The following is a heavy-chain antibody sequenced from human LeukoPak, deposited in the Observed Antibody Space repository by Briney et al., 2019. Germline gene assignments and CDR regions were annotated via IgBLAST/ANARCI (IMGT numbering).Heavy chain of an antibody. V-gene: IGHV3-11*01. CDR1: GITFSDYY. Sequence: GGSLRLSCAASGITFSDYYMSWIRQAPGKGLEWVSLISSNLRAINYGDSVKGRFTTSRDNAKNLLYLHMNSLRAEDTAIYCAGRASDSYLLYWGQGILVTVSA. J-gene: IGHJ4*02. CDR2: ISSNLRAI. CDR3: GRASDSYLLY. D-gene: IGHD2-15*01.